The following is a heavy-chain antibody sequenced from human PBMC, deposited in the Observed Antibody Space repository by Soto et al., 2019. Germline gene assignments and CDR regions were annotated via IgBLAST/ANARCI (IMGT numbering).Heavy chain of an antibody. V-gene: IGHV3-30*18. CDR3: AKGYYDSSGYYPLFDS. D-gene: IGHD3-22*01. J-gene: IGHJ4*02. CDR2: ISFDGSTK. Sequence: PVGSLRLSCAASGFTFSSSGMHWVRQAPGKGLEWVAVISFDGSTKYSADSVKGRFTISRDTSKDTLYLQMNSLRAEDTAVYYCAKGYYDSSGYYPLFDSWGQGTLVTVYS. CDR1: GFTFSSSG.